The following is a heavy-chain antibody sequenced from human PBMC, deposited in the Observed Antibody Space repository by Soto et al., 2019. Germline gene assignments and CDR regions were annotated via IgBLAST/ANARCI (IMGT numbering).Heavy chain of an antibody. CDR3: ARSDDSTSYPLDL. CDR1: GYTFSKYD. D-gene: IGHD4-4*01. J-gene: IGHJ5*02. Sequence: ASVKVSCKASGYTFSKYDISWVRQAPGQGLQWLGLISPNSGRASYSESFQGRVTMSTDTPTTTAYLELRSLRSDDTAVYFCARSDDSTSYPLDLWGPGTLVTVSS. CDR2: ISPNSGRA. V-gene: IGHV1-18*04.